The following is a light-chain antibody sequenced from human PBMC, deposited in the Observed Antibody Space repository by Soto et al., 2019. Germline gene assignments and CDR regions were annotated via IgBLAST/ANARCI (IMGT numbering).Light chain of an antibody. CDR3: CSYAGSSTSYVV. V-gene: IGLV2-23*01. CDR2: EGS. Sequence: ALTQPASVSGSPGQSITISCTGTSSDVGSYNLVSWYQQHPGKAPKLMIYEGSKRPSGVSNRFSGSKSGNTASLTISGLQAEDEADYYCCSYAGSSTSYVVFGGGTKLTVL. CDR1: SSDVGSYNL. J-gene: IGLJ2*01.